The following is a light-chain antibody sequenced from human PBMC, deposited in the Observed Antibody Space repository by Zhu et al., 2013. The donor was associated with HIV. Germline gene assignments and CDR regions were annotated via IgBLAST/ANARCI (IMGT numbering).Light chain of an antibody. Sequence: IQLTQSPSSLSASVGDRVTITCLASQSISTWLAWYQQKPRKAPKLMIYKASTLQSGVPSRFSGSGSGTDFTLTISSLQSEDSAVYYCQHYYDWPPWTFGQGTKVEIK. CDR2: KAS. CDR1: QSISTW. CDR3: QHYYDWPPWT. V-gene: IGKV1-5*03. J-gene: IGKJ1*01.